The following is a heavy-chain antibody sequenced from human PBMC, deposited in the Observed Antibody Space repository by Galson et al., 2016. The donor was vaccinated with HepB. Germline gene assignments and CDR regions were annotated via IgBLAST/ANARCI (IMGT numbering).Heavy chain of an antibody. CDR2: ISPGDSEV. CDR1: GYYFTSYW. V-gene: IGHV5-51*01. CDR3: ARLLNWDDVASGGLDV. J-gene: IGHJ6*02. Sequence: QSGAEVKRPGEPLTISCQDSGYYFTSYWVGWVRQRPGRGLEWMGIISPGDSEVTYNPSFEGQVTISADKSTSTASLQWSSLKASDTAIYFCARLLNWDDVASGGLDVWGQGTTVTVSS. D-gene: IGHD1-1*01.